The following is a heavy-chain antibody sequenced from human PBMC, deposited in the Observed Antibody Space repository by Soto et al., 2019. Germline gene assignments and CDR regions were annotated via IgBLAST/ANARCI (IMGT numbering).Heavy chain of an antibody. J-gene: IGHJ6*02. D-gene: IGHD6-6*01. Sequence: KTSETLSLTCAVYGGSFSGYYWSWIRQPPGKGLEWIGEINHSGSTNYNPSLKSRVTISVDTSKNQFSLKLSSVTAADTAVYYCARAVRYSSSPSGYYYGMDVWGQGTTVTVSS. CDR1: GGSFSGYY. CDR3: ARAVRYSSSPSGYYYGMDV. V-gene: IGHV4-34*01. CDR2: INHSGST.